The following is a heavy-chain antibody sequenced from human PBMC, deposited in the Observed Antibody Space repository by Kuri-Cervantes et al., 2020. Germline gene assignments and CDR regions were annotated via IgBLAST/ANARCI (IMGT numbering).Heavy chain of an antibody. CDR3: TRSPATTMIVVVIHLDY. CDR1: GFTFGDYA. V-gene: IGHV3-49*04. CDR2: IRSKAYGGTT. J-gene: IGHJ4*02. Sequence: GESLKISCTASGFTFGDYAMSWVRQAPGKGLEWVGFIRSKAYGGTTEYAASVKGRFTISRDDSKSIAHLQMNSLKTEDTAVYYCTRSPATTMIVVVIHLDYWGQGTLVTVSS. D-gene: IGHD3-22*01.